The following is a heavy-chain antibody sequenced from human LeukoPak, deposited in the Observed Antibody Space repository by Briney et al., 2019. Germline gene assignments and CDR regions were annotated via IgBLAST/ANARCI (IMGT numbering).Heavy chain of an antibody. D-gene: IGHD3/OR15-3a*01. CDR2: IKSDGSDT. CDR1: GFTFSTYW. V-gene: IGHV3-74*01. Sequence: GGSLRLSCAASGFTFSTYWMHWVRQAPGEGLVWVSRIKSDGSDTSYADSVKGRFTISRDNAKNTLYLQMNSLRAVDTAVYYCARGFWTGVEYWGQGALVTVSS. J-gene: IGHJ4*02. CDR3: ARGFWTGVEY.